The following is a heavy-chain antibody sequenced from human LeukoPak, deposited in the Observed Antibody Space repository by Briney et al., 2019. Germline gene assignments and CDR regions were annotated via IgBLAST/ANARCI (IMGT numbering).Heavy chain of an antibody. J-gene: IGHJ5*02. CDR1: GGSIISSIYY. V-gene: IGHV4-39*01. Sequence: PSETLSLTCTVSGGSIISSIYYWGWIRQPPGKGLEWIGSIYSSGSTYYNPSLKIRVTILVDTSKTQFSLKLSSVTAADAAVYYCARKASDPWGQGTLVTVSS. CDR2: IYSSGST. CDR3: ARKASDP.